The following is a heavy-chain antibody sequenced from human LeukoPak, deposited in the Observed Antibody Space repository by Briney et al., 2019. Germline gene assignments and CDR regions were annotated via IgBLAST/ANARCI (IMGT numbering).Heavy chain of an antibody. CDR3: AIDRGYDILTCYADYYYGMDV. D-gene: IGHD3-9*01. CDR1: GYTFTSYG. CDR2: ISAYNGNT. Sequence: ASVKVSCKASGYTFTSYGISWVRQAPGQGLEWMGWISAYNGNTNYAQKLQGRVTMTTDTSTSTAYMELRSLRSDDTAVYYCAIDRGYDILTCYADYYYGMDVWGQGTTVTVSS. V-gene: IGHV1-18*01. J-gene: IGHJ6*02.